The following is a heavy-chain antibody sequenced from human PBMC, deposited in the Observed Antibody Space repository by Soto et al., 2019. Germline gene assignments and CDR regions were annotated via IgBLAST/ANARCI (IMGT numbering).Heavy chain of an antibody. J-gene: IGHJ4*02. CDR1: GGTFSSYT. D-gene: IGHD2-2*02. V-gene: IGHV1-69*02. Sequence: QVQLVQSGAEVKKPGSSVKVSCKASGGTFSSYTISWVRQAPGQGLEWMGRIIPNLGIANYAQKFQGRVKITADKSTITAYMELSSLRSEDTAVYYCAMEYCSSTSCYRDYWGQGTLVTVSS. CDR3: AMEYCSSTSCYRDY. CDR2: IIPNLGIA.